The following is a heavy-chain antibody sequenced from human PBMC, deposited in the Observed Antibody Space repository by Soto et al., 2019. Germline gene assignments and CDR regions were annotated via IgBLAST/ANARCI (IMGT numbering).Heavy chain of an antibody. D-gene: IGHD6-19*01. J-gene: IGHJ4*02. CDR2: IYHSGST. CDR3: ATAGGLGAVAADY. Sequence: SETLSLTCAVSGGSISSGGYSWGWIRQPPGKGLEWIGYIYHSGSTYYNPSLKSRVTISVDRSKNQFSLKLSSVTAADTAVYYCATAGGLGAVAADYWGQGTLVTVSS. V-gene: IGHV4-30-2*01. CDR1: GGSISSGGYS.